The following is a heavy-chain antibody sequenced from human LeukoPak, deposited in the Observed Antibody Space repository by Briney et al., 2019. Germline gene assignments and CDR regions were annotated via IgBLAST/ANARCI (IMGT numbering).Heavy chain of an antibody. CDR1: GFTFDDYG. CDR3: ARETVVERWLQLGDYYYYYYMDV. D-gene: IGHD5-24*01. Sequence: RPGGSLRLSCAASGFTFDDYGMSWVRQAPGKGLEWVSGINWNGGSTGYADSVKGRFTISRDNAKNSLYLQMNSLRAEDTALYYCARETVVERWLQLGDYYYYYYMDVWGKGTTVTVSS. J-gene: IGHJ6*03. CDR2: INWNGGST. V-gene: IGHV3-20*04.